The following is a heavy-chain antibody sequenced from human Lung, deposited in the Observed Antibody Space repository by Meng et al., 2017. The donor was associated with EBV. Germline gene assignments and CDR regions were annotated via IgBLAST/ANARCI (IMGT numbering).Heavy chain of an antibody. CDR1: GGSISSKNYY. J-gene: IGHJ4*02. CDR3: AATVNDGYFDY. V-gene: IGHV4-31*03. CDR2: IYYSGST. Sequence: QVQVQESGPGLVKPSQTLSLTCTVSGGSISSKNYYWSWSRQHPGKGLEWIGYIYYSGSTYYNPSLKSRVTISVDTSKNQFSLKLSSVTAADTAVYYCAATVNDGYFDYWGQGTLVTVSS. D-gene: IGHD4-11*01.